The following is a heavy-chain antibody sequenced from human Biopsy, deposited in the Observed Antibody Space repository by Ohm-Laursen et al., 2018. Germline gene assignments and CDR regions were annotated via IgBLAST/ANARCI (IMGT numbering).Heavy chain of an antibody. J-gene: IGHJ6*02. Sequence: SLRLSCSASGFTPSDYSMIWVRQAPGKGLEWVSSISSTSSHINYADSVKGRFTISRDNAKNSLYLQMNSLRADDTAIYYCAKDLHNYGMDVWGQGTTVTVSS. CDR3: AKDLHNYGMDV. CDR2: ISSTSSHI. V-gene: IGHV3-21*01. CDR1: GFTPSDYS.